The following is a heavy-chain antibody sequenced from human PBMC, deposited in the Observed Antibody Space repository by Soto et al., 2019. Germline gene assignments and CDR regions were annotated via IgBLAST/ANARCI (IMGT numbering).Heavy chain of an antibody. CDR1: GYTFTSYG. CDR2: ISAYNGNT. D-gene: IGHD4-17*01. V-gene: IGHV1-18*01. Sequence: QVQLVQSGAEVKKPGSSVKVSCKASGYTFTSYGISWVRQAPGQGLEWMGWISAYNGNTNYAQKLQGRVTMTTDTSTSTAYMELRSLRSDDTAVYYCARDEMTTVTTQDFQHWGQGTLVTVSS. J-gene: IGHJ1*01. CDR3: ARDEMTTVTTQDFQH.